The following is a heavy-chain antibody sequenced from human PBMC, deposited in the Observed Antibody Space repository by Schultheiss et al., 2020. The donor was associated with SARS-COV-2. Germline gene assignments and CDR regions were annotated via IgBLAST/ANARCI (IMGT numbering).Heavy chain of an antibody. D-gene: IGHD2-21*02. V-gene: IGHV4-34*01. CDR1: GGSFSGYY. J-gene: IGHJ4*02. Sequence: SETLSLTCAVYGGSFSGYYWSWIRQHPGKGLEWIGEISHSGSTNYNASLKSRVTISVDTSKNQFSLKLSSVTAADTAVYYCARSIVVVTAAFDYWGQGTLVTVSS. CDR3: ARSIVVVTAAFDY. CDR2: ISHSGST.